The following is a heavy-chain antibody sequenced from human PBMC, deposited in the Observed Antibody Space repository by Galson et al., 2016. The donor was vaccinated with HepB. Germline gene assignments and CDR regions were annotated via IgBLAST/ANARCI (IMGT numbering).Heavy chain of an antibody. D-gene: IGHD3-22*01. J-gene: IGHJ6*02. CDR1: GYNFNNHY. Sequence: SVKVSCKASGYNFNNHYIHWVRRAPGQGLEWMGWINPGSGDTKFEQKFQGWVTLTRDTSSTTVYMEMNRLKQDDTALYYCAKDKYDISMDVWGQGTTVTVSS. CDR2: INPGSGDT. V-gene: IGHV1-2*04. CDR3: AKDKYDISMDV.